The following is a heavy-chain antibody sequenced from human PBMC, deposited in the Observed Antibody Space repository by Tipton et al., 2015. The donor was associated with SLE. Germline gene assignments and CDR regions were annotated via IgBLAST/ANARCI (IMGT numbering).Heavy chain of an antibody. CDR3: ARVGATSAFDI. D-gene: IGHD1-26*01. CDR2: IYYSGST. V-gene: IGHV4-61*01. J-gene: IGHJ3*02. CDR1: GGSVSSGSYY. Sequence: TLSLTCTVSGGSVSSGSYYWSWIRQPPGKGLEWIGYIYYSGSTNYNPSLKSRVTISVDTSKNQFSLKLSSVTAADTAVYYCARVGATSAFDIWGQGTMVTVSS.